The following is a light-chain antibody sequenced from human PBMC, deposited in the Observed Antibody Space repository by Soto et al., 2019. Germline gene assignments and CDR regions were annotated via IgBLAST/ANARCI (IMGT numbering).Light chain of an antibody. Sequence: QSVLTQPASVSGSPRQSITISCTGTSSDVGSYDLVSWYQQHPGKAPKLIIYDVSKRPSGVSSRFSGSKSGNTASLTISGLQAEDEADYYCCSYAGSTTYVFGTGTKLTVL. CDR3: CSYAGSTTYV. J-gene: IGLJ1*01. CDR1: SSDVGSYDL. V-gene: IGLV2-23*02. CDR2: DVS.